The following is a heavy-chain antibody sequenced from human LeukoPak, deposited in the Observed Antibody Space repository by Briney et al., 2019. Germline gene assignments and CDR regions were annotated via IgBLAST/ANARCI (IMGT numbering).Heavy chain of an antibody. Sequence: ASVKVSCKASGYTFTGYYMHWVRQAPGQGLEWMGWINPNSGGTNYAQKFQGRVTMTRDTSISTAYMELSRLRSDGTALYYCARDSGSGSYHYWGQGTLVTVSS. J-gene: IGHJ4*02. D-gene: IGHD3-10*01. V-gene: IGHV1-2*02. CDR3: ARDSGSGSYHY. CDR2: INPNSGGT. CDR1: GYTFTGYY.